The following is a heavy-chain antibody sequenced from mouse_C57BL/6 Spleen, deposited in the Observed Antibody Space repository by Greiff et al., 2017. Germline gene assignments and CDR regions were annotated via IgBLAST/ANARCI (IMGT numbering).Heavy chain of an antibody. CDR1: GFSLTSYG. Sequence: VQLQQSGPGLVQPSQSLSITCTVSGFSLTSYGVHWVRQSPGKGLEWLGVIWSGGSTDYNAAFISRLSISKDNSKSQVFFKMNSLQADDTAKYYCARGGDDGAWFAYWGQGTLVTVSA. V-gene: IGHV2-2*01. CDR2: IWSGGST. D-gene: IGHD2-12*01. CDR3: ARGGDDGAWFAY. J-gene: IGHJ3*01.